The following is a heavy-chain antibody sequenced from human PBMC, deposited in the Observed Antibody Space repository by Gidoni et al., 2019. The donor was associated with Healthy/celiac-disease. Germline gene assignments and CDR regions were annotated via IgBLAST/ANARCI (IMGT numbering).Heavy chain of an antibody. Sequence: QVQLQQWGAGLLKPSETLSLTCAVYDGSFSVYYWSWFRQPLGRGLEWIGEINHSGSTNYNPSLKSRVTISVDTSKNQFSLKLSSVTAADTAVYYCASGETYYDILTGYPTYYYYGMDVWGQGTTVTVSS. CDR3: ASGETYYDILTGYPTYYYYGMDV. D-gene: IGHD3-9*01. CDR1: DGSFSVYY. V-gene: IGHV4-34*01. CDR2: INHSGST. J-gene: IGHJ6*02.